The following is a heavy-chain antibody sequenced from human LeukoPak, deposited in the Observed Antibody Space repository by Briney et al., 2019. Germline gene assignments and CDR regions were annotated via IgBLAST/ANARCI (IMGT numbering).Heavy chain of an antibody. D-gene: IGHD6-19*01. CDR3: ARDFVAVAGVDYYYYTDV. V-gene: IGHV1-18*01. Sequence: GASVKVSCKASGYTFTSYGISWVRQAPGQGLEWMGWISAYNGNTNYAQKLQGRVTMTTDTSTSTAYMELRSLRSDDTAVYYCARDFVAVAGVDYYYYTDVWGKGTTVTISS. J-gene: IGHJ6*03. CDR2: ISAYNGNT. CDR1: GYTFTSYG.